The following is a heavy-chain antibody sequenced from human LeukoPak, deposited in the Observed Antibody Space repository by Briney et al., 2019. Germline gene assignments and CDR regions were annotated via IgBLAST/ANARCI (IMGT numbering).Heavy chain of an antibody. CDR1: GGSFSGYY. D-gene: IGHD2-2*01. CDR3: ARGQDIVVVPAVSQWFDP. Sequence: SSETLSLTCAVYGGSFSGYYWSWIRQPPGKGLEWIGEINHSGSTNYNPSLKSRVTISVDTSKNQFSLKLSSVTAADTAVYYCARGQDIVVVPAVSQWFDPWGQGTLVTVSS. CDR2: INHSGST. V-gene: IGHV4-34*01. J-gene: IGHJ5*02.